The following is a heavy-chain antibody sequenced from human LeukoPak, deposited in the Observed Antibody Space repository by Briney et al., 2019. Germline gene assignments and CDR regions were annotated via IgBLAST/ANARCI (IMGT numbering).Heavy chain of an antibody. CDR1: DGSISSNY. V-gene: IGHV4-4*07. D-gene: IGHD6-13*01. Sequence: PSETLSLTCTVSDGSISSNYWSWIRQPAGKGLEWIGRLYPSGSTHYNPSLKSRVTMAVDTSKNQFSLRLNSVTAADMYAYYCARDDTIAAAFDYWGQGTLVTVSS. J-gene: IGHJ4*02. CDR2: LYPSGST. CDR3: ARDDTIAAAFDY.